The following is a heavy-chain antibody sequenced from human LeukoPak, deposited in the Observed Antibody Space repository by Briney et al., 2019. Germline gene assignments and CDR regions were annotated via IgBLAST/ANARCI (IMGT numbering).Heavy chain of an antibody. J-gene: IGHJ6*03. CDR3: ARRERYSGSYGYYYYMDV. CDR2: IYYSGST. V-gene: IGHV4-59*08. CDR1: GGSISSYY. D-gene: IGHD1-26*01. Sequence: SETLSLTCTVSGGSISSYYWSWIRQPPGKGLEWIGYIYYSGSTNYNPSFKSRVTISVDTSKNQFSLKLSSVTAADTAVYYCARRERYSGSYGYYYYMDVWGKGTTVTVSS.